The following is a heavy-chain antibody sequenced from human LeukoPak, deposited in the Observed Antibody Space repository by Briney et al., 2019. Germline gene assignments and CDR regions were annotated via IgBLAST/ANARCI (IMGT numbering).Heavy chain of an antibody. CDR3: ARADYGGNRDHLDY. CDR2: IYSGGST. V-gene: IGHV3-53*01. Sequence: GGPLRLSCAASGFTVSSNYMSWVRQAPGKGLEWVSVIYSGGSTYYADSVKGRFTISRDNSKNTLYLQMNSLRAEDTAVYYCARADYGGNRDHLDYWGQGTLVTVSS. CDR1: GFTVSSNY. D-gene: IGHD4-23*01. J-gene: IGHJ4*02.